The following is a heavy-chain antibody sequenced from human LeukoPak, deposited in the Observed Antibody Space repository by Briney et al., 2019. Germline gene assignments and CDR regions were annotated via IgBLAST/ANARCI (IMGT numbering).Heavy chain of an antibody. CDR3: ARDILTGYHDY. CDR1: GGSISNYY. CDR2: IYYSGST. Sequence: TSETLSLTCTVSGGSISNYYWSWIRQPPGKGLEWIGYIYYSGSTNYNPSLKSRVTISVDTSKNQFSLKLSSVTAADTAVYYCARDILTGYHDYWGQGTLVTVSS. V-gene: IGHV4-59*12. J-gene: IGHJ4*02. D-gene: IGHD3-9*01.